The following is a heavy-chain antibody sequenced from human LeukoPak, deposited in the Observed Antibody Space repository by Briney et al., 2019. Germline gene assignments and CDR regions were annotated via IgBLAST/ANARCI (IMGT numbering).Heavy chain of an antibody. J-gene: IGHJ2*01. CDR2: VSSTGST. CDR1: GGSLNSGRDS. D-gene: IGHD4/OR15-4a*01. CDR3: ARVTIDWYFDL. V-gene: IGHV4-61*02. Sequence: SETLSLTCTVSGGSLNSGRDSWSWVRQSAGKGLEWIGRVSSTGSTNYNAALKSRVAISVDTSKNQFSLKLSSVTAADTAVYYCARVTIDWYFDLWGRGTLVTVSS.